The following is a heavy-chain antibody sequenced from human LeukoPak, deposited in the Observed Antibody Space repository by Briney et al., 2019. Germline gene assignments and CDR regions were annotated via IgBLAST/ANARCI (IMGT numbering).Heavy chain of an antibody. J-gene: IGHJ4*02. V-gene: IGHV1-8*01. Sequence: GASVKVSCKASGYTFSRYDINWVRQATGQGLEWMGWMNPNSGNTDYAQKFQGRVTMTRNTSISTAYMELSSLRSEDTAVYYCARADYGGNSDYWGQGTLVTVSS. CDR1: GYTFSRYD. CDR2: MNPNSGNT. CDR3: ARADYGGNSDY. D-gene: IGHD4-23*01.